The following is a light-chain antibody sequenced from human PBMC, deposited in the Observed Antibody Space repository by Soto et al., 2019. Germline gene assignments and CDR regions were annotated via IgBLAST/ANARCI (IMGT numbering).Light chain of an antibody. V-gene: IGLV2-14*01. CDR2: EVS. CDR3: SSYTSSSTPYV. CDR1: SSDVGGYNY. J-gene: IGLJ1*01. Sequence: QSALTQPASVSGSPGQSITISCTGTSSDVGGYNYVSWYQHHPGKAPKLMIYEVSNRHSGVSNRFSGSKSGNTASLTISGLQAEDEADYYCSSYTSSSTPYVFGTGTKVTVL.